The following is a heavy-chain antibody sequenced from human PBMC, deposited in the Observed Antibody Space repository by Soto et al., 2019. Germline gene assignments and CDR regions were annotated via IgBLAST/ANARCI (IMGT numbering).Heavy chain of an antibody. Sequence: GGSLRLSCAASGFTFSSYAMSWVRQAPGKGLEWISGITGSGGSTYYADSVKGRFTISTDTSKNTLYLQMNSLRADDTAVYYCAALPTFHRGYFDYWGQGTQVTVSS. CDR2: ITGSGGST. J-gene: IGHJ4*02. D-gene: IGHD1-26*01. CDR1: GFTFSSYA. CDR3: AALPTFHRGYFDY. V-gene: IGHV3-23*01.